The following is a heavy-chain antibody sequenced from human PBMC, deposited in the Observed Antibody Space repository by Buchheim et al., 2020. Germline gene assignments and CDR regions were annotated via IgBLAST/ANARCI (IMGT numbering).Heavy chain of an antibody. CDR1: GFTFSDYY. CDR2: INSDGSST. D-gene: IGHD3-3*01. J-gene: IGHJ4*02. V-gene: IGHV3-74*02. CDR3: ARELYDFWSGSNDY. Sequence: VQLVESGGGLVKPGGSLRLSCAASGFTFSDYYISWIRQAPGKGLVWVSRINSDGSSTSYADSVKGRFTISRDNAKNTLYLQMNSLRAEDTAVYYCARELYDFWSGSNDYWGQGTL.